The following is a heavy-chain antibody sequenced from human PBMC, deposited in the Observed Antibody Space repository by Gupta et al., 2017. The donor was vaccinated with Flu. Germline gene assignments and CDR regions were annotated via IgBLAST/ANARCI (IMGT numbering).Heavy chain of an antibody. J-gene: IGHJ4*02. D-gene: IGHD3-10*01. CDR1: GGSIRSYY. V-gene: IGHV4-4*07. CDR3: ARHDHYASGTYYLDY. CDR2: IHASGST. Sequence: QVQLQGSGPGLVKPSETLSLTCTVPGGSIRSYYWFWIRQPAGNGLEWIGRIHASGSTSYNPSLSSRVTMSVDTSKSQFSLKLSSVTAADTAVYYCARHDHYASGTYYLDYWGLGTLVTVSS.